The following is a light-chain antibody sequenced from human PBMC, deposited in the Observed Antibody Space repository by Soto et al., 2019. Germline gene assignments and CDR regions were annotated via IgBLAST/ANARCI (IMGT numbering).Light chain of an antibody. J-gene: IGKJ1*01. CDR2: AAS. Sequence: DLQMTQSPSSLSASVGDRVTITCRASQSSSSYLNWYQQKSGKAPKLLIYAASSLQSGVPSRFSGSGSGTDFTLTISSLQPEDFATYYCQQRKTFGQGTKVEI. CDR3: QQRKT. V-gene: IGKV1-39*01. CDR1: QSSSSY.